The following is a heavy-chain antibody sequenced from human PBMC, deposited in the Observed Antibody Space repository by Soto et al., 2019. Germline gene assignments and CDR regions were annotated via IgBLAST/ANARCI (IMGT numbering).Heavy chain of an antibody. Sequence: SETLSLTCAVYGGSFSGYYWSWIRQPPGKGLEWIGEINHSGSTNYNPSLKSRVTISVDTSKNQFSLKLSSVTAADTAVYYCARGRVEPGYCSGGSCYFDAPNFDYWGQGTLVTVSS. D-gene: IGHD2-15*01. CDR1: GGSFSGYY. J-gene: IGHJ4*02. V-gene: IGHV4-34*01. CDR2: INHSGST. CDR3: ARGRVEPGYCSGGSCYFDAPNFDY.